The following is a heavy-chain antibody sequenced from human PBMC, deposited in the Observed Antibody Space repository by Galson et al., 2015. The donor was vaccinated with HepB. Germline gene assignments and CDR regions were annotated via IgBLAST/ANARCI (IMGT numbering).Heavy chain of an antibody. CDR2: IYYSGST. CDR3: ARGNYDFWSGYYLDY. D-gene: IGHD3-3*01. J-gene: IGHJ4*02. Sequence: SETLSLTCTVSGGSISSYYWGWIRQPPGKGLEWIGYIYYSGSTYYNPSLKSRVTISVDTSKNQFSLKLSSVTAADTAVYYCARGNYDFWSGYYLDYWGQGTLVTVSS. CDR1: GGSISSYY. V-gene: IGHV4-59*08.